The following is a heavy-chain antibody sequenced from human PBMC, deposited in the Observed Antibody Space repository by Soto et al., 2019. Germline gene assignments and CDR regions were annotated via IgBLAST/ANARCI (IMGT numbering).Heavy chain of an antibody. CDR1: GFTFSSYA. V-gene: IGHV3-64*01. Sequence: PGGSLRLSCAASGFTFSSYAMHWVRQAPGKGLEYVSAISSNGGSTYYANSVKGRFTISRDNSKNTLYLQMGSLRAEDMAVYYCARSYYHILDGRDVWGQGTTLTVSS. CDR2: ISSNGGST. D-gene: IGHD3-9*01. CDR3: ARSYYHILDGRDV. J-gene: IGHJ6*02.